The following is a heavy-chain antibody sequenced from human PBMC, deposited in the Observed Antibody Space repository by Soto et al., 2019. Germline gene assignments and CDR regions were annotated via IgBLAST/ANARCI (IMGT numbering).Heavy chain of an antibody. Sequence: SETLSLTCTVSGGSISSYYWSWIRQPPGKGLEWIGYIYYSGSTNYNPPLKSRVTISVDTSKNQFSLKLSSVTAADTAVYYCVLDYYGSGSPPLGFWGPGILVTLFS. CDR1: GGSISSYY. J-gene: IGHJ4*02. CDR2: IYYSGST. CDR3: VLDYYGSGSPPLGF. V-gene: IGHV4-59*01. D-gene: IGHD3-10*01.